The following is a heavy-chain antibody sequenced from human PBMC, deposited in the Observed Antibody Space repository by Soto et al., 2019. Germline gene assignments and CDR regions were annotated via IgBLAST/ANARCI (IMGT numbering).Heavy chain of an antibody. CDR2: IYHSGST. Sequence: QLQLKESGSGLVKPSQTLSLTCAVSGGSISSGGYSWSWIRQPPGKGLEWIAYIYHSGSTYYNPSLKSRVTISVVRSKNQYSLKLSSMTAADTAVYYCARVPYPWGQGTLVTVSS. V-gene: IGHV4-30-2*01. J-gene: IGHJ5*02. CDR1: GGSISSGGYS. CDR3: ARVPYP.